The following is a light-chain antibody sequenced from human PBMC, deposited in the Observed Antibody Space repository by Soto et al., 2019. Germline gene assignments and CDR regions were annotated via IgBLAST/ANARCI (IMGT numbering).Light chain of an antibody. J-gene: IGKJ4*01. Sequence: EIVLTQSPATLSLSPGERATLSCRASRGFSCYLAWYQQKPGQAPRLLIYDASNRATGIPARFSGSGSGTDFTLTISSLEPEDFAVYYCQQRSNWPPLTFGGGTKVEI. CDR1: RGFSCY. CDR2: DAS. V-gene: IGKV3-11*01. CDR3: QQRSNWPPLT.